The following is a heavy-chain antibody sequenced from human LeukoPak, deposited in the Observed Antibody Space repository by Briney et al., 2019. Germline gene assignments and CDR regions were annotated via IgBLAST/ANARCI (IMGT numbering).Heavy chain of an antibody. CDR2: ISYSGGGT. V-gene: IGHV3-23*01. D-gene: IGHD3-22*01. CDR3: AKDTRYFDTSGYVSLGY. J-gene: IGHJ4*02. CDR1: GFTFSSYA. Sequence: GGSLRLSCAASGFTFSSYAMSWVRQAPGKGLEWVSGISYSGGGTYYADSVKGRFTISRDNSKNTLYLHMNSLRAEDTAVYYCAKDTRYFDTSGYVSLGYWGQGTLVTVSS.